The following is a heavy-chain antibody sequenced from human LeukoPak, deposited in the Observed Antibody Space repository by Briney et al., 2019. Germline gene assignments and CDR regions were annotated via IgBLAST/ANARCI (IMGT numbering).Heavy chain of an antibody. V-gene: IGHV3-30*04. CDR2: ISYDGSNK. Sequence: GGSLRLSCAASGFTFSSYAMHWVRQAPGKGLEWVAVISYDGSNKYYADSVKGRFTISRDNSKNTLYLQMNSLRAEDTAVYYCARSSSYRGPKGALDIWGQGTMVTVSS. J-gene: IGHJ3*02. CDR1: GFTFSSYA. CDR3: ARSSSYRGPKGALDI. D-gene: IGHD3-10*01.